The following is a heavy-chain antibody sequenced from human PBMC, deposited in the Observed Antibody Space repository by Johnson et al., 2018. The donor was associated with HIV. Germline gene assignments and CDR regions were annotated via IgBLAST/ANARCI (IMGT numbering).Heavy chain of an antibody. CDR1: GFTFDEYG. Sequence: VQLVESGGGVVRPGGSLRLSCAASGFTFDEYGMSWVRQAPGKGLEWASGINWNGGRTGYADSMKGRFSISRDNAKNSLYLQMNSLRAEDTAVYYCAREGIYCTGGRCYVAAFDIWGQGTKVTVSS. J-gene: IGHJ3*02. CDR3: AREGIYCTGGRCYVAAFDI. CDR2: INWNGGRT. D-gene: IGHD2-15*01. V-gene: IGHV3-20*04.